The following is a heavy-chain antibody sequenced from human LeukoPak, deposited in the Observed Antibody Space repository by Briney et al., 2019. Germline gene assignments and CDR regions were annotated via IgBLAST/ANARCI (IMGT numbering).Heavy chain of an antibody. CDR1: GFTFSSYA. J-gene: IGHJ4*02. CDR3: ARALAYYYDSSGYYYDY. D-gene: IGHD3-22*01. CDR2: ISSNGGST. V-gene: IGHV3-64*01. Sequence: GGSLRLSCAASGFTFSSYAMHWVRQAPGKGLEYVSAISSNGGSTYYANSVKGRFTISRDNSKNTLYLQMGSLRAEDMAVYYCARALAYYYDSSGYYYDYWGQGTLVTVSS.